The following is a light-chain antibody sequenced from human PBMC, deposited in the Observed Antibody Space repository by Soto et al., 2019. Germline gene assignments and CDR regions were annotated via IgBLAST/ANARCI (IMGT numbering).Light chain of an antibody. CDR1: SGDIGGYNF. V-gene: IGLV2-14*01. Sequence: QSALTQPASVSGSPGQSITISCTGTSGDIGGYNFVSWYQQHPGQAPKVIIYEVSNRPSGVSNRFSGSKSGNTASLTISGLQAEDEADYYCNSYTSTSARVFGGGTKLTVL. CDR2: EVS. J-gene: IGLJ3*02. CDR3: NSYTSTSARV.